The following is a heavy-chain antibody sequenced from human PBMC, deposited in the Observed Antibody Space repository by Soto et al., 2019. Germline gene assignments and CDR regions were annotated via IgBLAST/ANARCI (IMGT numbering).Heavy chain of an antibody. V-gene: IGHV2-5*01. CDR1: GFSLTTSGMT. D-gene: IGHD2-2*01. CDR3: TLGHDSSMGPIY. J-gene: IGHJ4*02. CDR2: AH. Sequence: TLVNPTQTLTLTCTVSGFSLTTSGMTLGWIRQPPGKAPEWLALAHQYSPSLQSRLTFTKDASKNQVVLTMTDVDPADTATYYCTLGHDSSMGPIYWGQGIQVTVSS.